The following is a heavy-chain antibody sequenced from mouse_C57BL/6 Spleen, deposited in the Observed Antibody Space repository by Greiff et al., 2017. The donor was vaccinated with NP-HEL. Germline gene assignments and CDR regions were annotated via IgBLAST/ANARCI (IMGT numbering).Heavy chain of an antibody. CDR1: GYTFTSYW. CDR3: ARGIYDGYFYAMDY. J-gene: IGHJ4*01. V-gene: IGHV1-69*01. Sequence: VQLQQPGAELVMPGASVKLSCQASGYTFTSYWMHWVKQRPGQGLEWIGEIDPSDSYTNYNQKFKGKSTLTVDKSSSTAYMQLSSLTSEDSAVYYCARGIYDGYFYAMDYWGQGTSVTVSS. D-gene: IGHD2-3*01. CDR2: IDPSDSYT.